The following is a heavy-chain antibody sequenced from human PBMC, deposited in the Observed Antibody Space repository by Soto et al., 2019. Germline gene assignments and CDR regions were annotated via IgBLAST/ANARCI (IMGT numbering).Heavy chain of an antibody. Sequence: QITLKESGPTLVKPTQTLTLTCTFSGFSLSSSGVGVGWIRQPPGKALEWLTFIYWDDDKSYSPSLKSRLTITKDTSKNQVVLTLTNMHPVDTATYYCARLGVADITYYLDYWGHGTLLNVSS. CDR1: GFSLSSSGVG. J-gene: IGHJ4*01. CDR3: ARLGVADITYYLDY. D-gene: IGHD3-10*01. V-gene: IGHV2-5*02. CDR2: IYWDDDK.